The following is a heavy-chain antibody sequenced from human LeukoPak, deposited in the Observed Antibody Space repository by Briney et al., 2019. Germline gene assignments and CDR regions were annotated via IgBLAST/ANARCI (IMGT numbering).Heavy chain of an antibody. D-gene: IGHD2-2*01. Sequence: PRGSLRLSCAAPGFTFSSYSMNWVRQAPGKGLEWVSSISSSSSYIYYADSVKGRFTISRDNAKNSLYLQMNSLRAEDTAVYYCARDVQLLYYYYYMDVWGKGTTVTISS. J-gene: IGHJ6*03. CDR1: GFTFSSYS. CDR2: ISSSSSYI. V-gene: IGHV3-21*01. CDR3: ARDVQLLYYYYYMDV.